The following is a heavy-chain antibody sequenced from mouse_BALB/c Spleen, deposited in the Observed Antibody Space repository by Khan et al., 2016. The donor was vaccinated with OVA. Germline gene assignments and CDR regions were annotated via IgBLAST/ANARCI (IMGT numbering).Heavy chain of an antibody. J-gene: IGHJ2*01. D-gene: IGHD1-2*01. V-gene: IGHV3-2*02. CDR1: GYSITSGYG. CDR3: ARTARIKY. Sequence: EVELVESGPGLVKPSQSLSLTCTVTGYSITSGYGWNWIRQFPGNKLEWMGYISYSGSTNYNPSLKSLISINRDTSKNQFFLMLNSVTTEDTATYYCARTARIKYWGQGTTLTVSS. CDR2: ISYSGST.